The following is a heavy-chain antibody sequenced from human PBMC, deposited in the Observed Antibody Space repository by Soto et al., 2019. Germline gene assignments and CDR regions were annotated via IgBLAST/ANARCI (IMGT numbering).Heavy chain of an antibody. CDR1: GGSFSGYY. J-gene: IGHJ6*03. CDR2: INHSGST. D-gene: IGHD2-8*01. CDR3: ATRSLSMVYARSYYYMDV. Sequence: SETLSLTCAVYGGSFSGYYWSWIRQPPGKGLEWIGEINHSGSTNYNPSLKSRVTISVDTSKNQFSLKLSSVTAADTAVYYCATRSLSMVYARSYYYMDVWGKGTTVTVSS. V-gene: IGHV4-34*01.